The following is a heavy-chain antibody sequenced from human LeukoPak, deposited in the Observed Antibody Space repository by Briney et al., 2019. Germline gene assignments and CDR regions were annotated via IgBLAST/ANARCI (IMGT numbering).Heavy chain of an antibody. CDR2: ISGSGGST. Sequence: GGSLRLSCAASGFTFSSYAMTWVRQAPGKGLEWVSLISGSGGSTYYADSVKGQFTISRDNSKNTLYLQMNSLRAEDTAVYYCARDPRLVRTYSDYYYMDVWGKGTTVTVSS. D-gene: IGHD4-23*01. CDR1: GFTFSSYA. J-gene: IGHJ6*03. CDR3: ARDPRLVRTYSDYYYMDV. V-gene: IGHV3-23*01.